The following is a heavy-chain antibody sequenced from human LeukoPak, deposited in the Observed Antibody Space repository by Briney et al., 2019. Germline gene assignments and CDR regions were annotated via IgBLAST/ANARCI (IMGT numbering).Heavy chain of an antibody. CDR1: GYSFTSYW. J-gene: IGHJ4*02. CDR3: ARLRNIPPGTLGNYFDY. Sequence: GESLKISCKGSGYSFTSYWIGWVRQMPGKGLEWMGIIYPGDSDTRYSPSFQGQVTISADKSISTAYLQWSSLKASDTAMYYCARLRNIPPGTLGNYFDYWGQGTLVTVSS. V-gene: IGHV5-51*01. D-gene: IGHD3-16*01. CDR2: IYPGDSDT.